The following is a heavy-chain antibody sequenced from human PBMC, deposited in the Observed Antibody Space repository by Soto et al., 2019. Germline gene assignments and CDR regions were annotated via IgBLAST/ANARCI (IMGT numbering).Heavy chain of an antibody. Sequence: EVQLVESGGGSLKPGGSLRLSCAASGFTISDAWMSWVRQAPGKGLEWVGRIKSKTDGGTTDYAAPVRGRFSISRDDSKNTLYLQMSSLKTDDTAVYYCSTDGGSHWGQGTLVTVSS. CDR1: GFTISDAW. J-gene: IGHJ1*01. CDR2: IKSKTDGGTT. CDR3: STDGGSH. D-gene: IGHD3-16*01. V-gene: IGHV3-15*01.